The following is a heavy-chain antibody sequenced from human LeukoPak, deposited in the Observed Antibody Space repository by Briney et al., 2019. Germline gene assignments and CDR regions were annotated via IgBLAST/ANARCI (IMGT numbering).Heavy chain of an antibody. CDR1: VGTFISYA. CDR3: ARESIAAAGLWYFDY. D-gene: IGHD6-13*01. J-gene: IGHJ4*02. Sequence: GASVKVSFKASVGTFISYAISWVRQAPGQGLEWMGRIIPIFGTANYAQKFQGRVTITADKSTSTAYMELSSLRSEDTAVYYCARESIAAAGLWYFDYWGQGTLVTVSS. V-gene: IGHV1-69*06. CDR2: IIPIFGTA.